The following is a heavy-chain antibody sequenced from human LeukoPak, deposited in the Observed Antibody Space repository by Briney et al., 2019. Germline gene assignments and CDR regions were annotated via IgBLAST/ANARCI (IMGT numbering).Heavy chain of an antibody. CDR3: ARGGDRRGFDY. CDR2: IYDSGAT. CDR1: GGSISSGAYY. Sequence: SETLSLTCTVSGGSISSGAYYWSWIRQHPGKGLEWIGYIYDSGATYYSPALQSRVAISVDTSDNKFSLKLRSLTAADTAVYYCARGGDRRGFDYWGQGTLVTVSS. J-gene: IGHJ4*02. D-gene: IGHD1-14*01. V-gene: IGHV4-31*03.